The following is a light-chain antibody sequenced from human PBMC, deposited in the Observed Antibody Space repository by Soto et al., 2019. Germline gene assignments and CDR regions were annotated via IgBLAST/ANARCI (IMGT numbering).Light chain of an antibody. J-gene: IGLJ1*01. V-gene: IGLV2-14*01. CDR1: SSAVGGYNY. CDR2: EVS. Sequence: QSALTQPASVSVSPGQSITISCTGTSSAVGGYNYVSWYQQHPGKAPKLMIYEVSNRHSWVSNRFSGSKSGNTASLTISGLQAEDEADYYCSSYTSSSTLFIVFGTGTKLTVL. CDR3: SSYTSSSTLFIV.